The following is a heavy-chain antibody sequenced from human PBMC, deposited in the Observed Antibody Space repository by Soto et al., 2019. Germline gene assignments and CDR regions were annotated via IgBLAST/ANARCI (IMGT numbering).Heavy chain of an antibody. J-gene: IGHJ6*02. Sequence: QVQLVQSGAEVKKPGSSVKVSCKASGGTFSKYTISWMRQAPGQGLEWMGGITPISGTAKSPEKFQGRVTISADESTSTAYMQLSSLRSEDTAVYYCASHWTGMRAAYYYGMDVWGQGTTVTVSS. CDR1: GGTFSKYT. D-gene: IGHD2-8*02. CDR2: ITPISGTA. V-gene: IGHV1-69*12. CDR3: ASHWTGMRAAYYYGMDV.